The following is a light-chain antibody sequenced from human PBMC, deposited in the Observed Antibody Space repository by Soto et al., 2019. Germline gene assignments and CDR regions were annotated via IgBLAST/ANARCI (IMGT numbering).Light chain of an antibody. J-gene: IGLJ3*02. Sequence: QPVLTQSPSASASLGASVKLTCTLSSGHSNYAIAWHQQQPEKGPRFLMKLNSDGSLWKGDGIPDRFSGSSSGAERYLTISSLQSEDEGDYFCQTWGAGINWVFGGGTKLTVL. CDR1: SGHSNYA. CDR2: LNSDGSL. CDR3: QTWGAGINWV. V-gene: IGLV4-69*01.